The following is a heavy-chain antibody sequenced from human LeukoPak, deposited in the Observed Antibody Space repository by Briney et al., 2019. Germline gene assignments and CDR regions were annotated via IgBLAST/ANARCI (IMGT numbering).Heavy chain of an antibody. V-gene: IGHV3-30*02. J-gene: IGHJ6*02. D-gene: IGHD6-13*01. CDR1: GFIFSSYG. CDR3: AKDRAYGSSWSIPYYYGMDV. Sequence: GGSLRLSCAASGFIFSSYGMDWVRQAPGKGLEWVAVIRYDGSNKNYADSVKGRFTISRDNSKNTLYLQMNSLRAEDTAVYYRAKDRAYGSSWSIPYYYGMDVWGQGTTVIVSS. CDR2: IRYDGSNK.